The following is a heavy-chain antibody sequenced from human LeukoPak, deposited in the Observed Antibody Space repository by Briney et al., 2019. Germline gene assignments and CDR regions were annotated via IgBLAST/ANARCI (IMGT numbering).Heavy chain of an antibody. CDR1: GYSISSGYY. CDR3: ARFSSSWYYFDY. V-gene: IGHV4-38-2*01. D-gene: IGHD6-13*01. CDR2: IYHSGST. J-gene: IGHJ4*02. Sequence: PSETLSLTCAVSGYSISSGYYWGWIRQPPGKGLGWIGSIYHSGSTYYNPSLKSRVTISVDTSKNQFSLKLSSVTAADTAVYYCARFSSSWYYFDYWGQGTLVTVSS.